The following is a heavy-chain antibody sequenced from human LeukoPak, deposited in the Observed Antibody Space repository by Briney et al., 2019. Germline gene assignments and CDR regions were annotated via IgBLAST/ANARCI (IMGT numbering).Heavy chain of an antibody. CDR1: GFTFDDYA. J-gene: IGHJ3*02. D-gene: IGHD3-22*01. CDR2: ISWNSGSI. Sequence: GRSLRLSCAASGFTFDDYAMHWVRQAPGKGLEWVSGISWNSGSIGYADSVKGRFTISRDNAKNSLYLQMNSLRAEDTAVYYCARDKRITMIVVAIQAAFDIWGQGTMVTVSS. V-gene: IGHV3-9*01. CDR3: ARDKRITMIVVAIQAAFDI.